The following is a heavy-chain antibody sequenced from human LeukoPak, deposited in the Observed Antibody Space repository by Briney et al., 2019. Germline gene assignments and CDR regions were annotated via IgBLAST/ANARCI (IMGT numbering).Heavy chain of an antibody. J-gene: IGHJ4*02. D-gene: IGHD6-19*01. CDR3: ARWRGYSSGWSGPFDD. CDR1: GYTFTGYF. V-gene: IGHV1-2*02. CDR2: VDPNNGGT. Sequence: GASVTVSFKASGYTFTGYFMHWVRQAPGQGLEWMGWVDPNNGGTNYAQKFQGRVTMTSDTSISTGYMELSRLTYDDTAFYYCARWRGYSSGWSGPFDDWGQGTLVTVSS.